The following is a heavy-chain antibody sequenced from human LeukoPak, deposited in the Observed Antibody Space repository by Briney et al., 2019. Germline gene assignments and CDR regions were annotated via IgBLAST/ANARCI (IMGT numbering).Heavy chain of an antibody. CDR1: GYTFIDYY. V-gene: IGHV1-2*02. CDR3: ARDHCSAGGCYENYYCGMDV. CDR2: INPNSGGT. Sequence: ASVKVSCKASGYTFIDYYLQWVRQAPGQGLEWMGWINPNSGGTEYVQKFQGRVTMTRDTSINTAYMELSRLRSDDTAVYYCARDHCSAGGCYENYYCGMDVWGQGTTVIVSS. D-gene: IGHD2-15*01. J-gene: IGHJ6*02.